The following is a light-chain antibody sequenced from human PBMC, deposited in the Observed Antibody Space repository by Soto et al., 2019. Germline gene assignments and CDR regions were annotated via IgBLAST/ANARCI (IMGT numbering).Light chain of an antibody. CDR1: QSVSNNY. Sequence: TVLTQSPANLSLSPGERATLSCRASQSVSNNYLAWYQQKPGQAPRLLIYDASNRATGIPARFSGSGSGTDFTLTISSLEPQDFAVYYCQLYGTSPKTFGQGTKVDIK. V-gene: IGKV3-20*01. J-gene: IGKJ1*01. CDR2: DAS. CDR3: QLYGTSPKT.